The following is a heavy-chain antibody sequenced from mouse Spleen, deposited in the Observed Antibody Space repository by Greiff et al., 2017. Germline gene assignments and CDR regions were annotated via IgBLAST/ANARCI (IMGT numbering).Heavy chain of an antibody. Sequence: QVQLKESGAELAKPGASVKLSCKASGYTFTSYWMHWVKQRPGQGLEWIGYINPSSGYTKYNQKFKDKATLTADKSSSTAYMQLSSLTYEDSAVYYCARSGAQSSYYYGSSSYYFDYWGQGTTLTVSS. CDR2: INPSSGYT. D-gene: IGHD1-1*01. CDR1: GYTFTSYW. CDR3: ARSGAQSSYYYGSSSYYFDY. V-gene: IGHV1-7*01. J-gene: IGHJ2*01.